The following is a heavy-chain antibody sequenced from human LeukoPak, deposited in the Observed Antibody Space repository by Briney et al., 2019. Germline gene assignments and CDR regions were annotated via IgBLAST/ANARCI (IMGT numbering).Heavy chain of an antibody. CDR2: ISSSSSTK. D-gene: IGHD3-22*01. CDR1: GFTFSRYS. V-gene: IGHV3-48*02. CDR3: AREGRYDSSGYYDY. Sequence: GGSLRLSCAASGFTFSRYSMNWVRQAPGKGLEWVSYISSSSSTKYYVDSVKGRFTISRDNAKNSLYLQMNSLRDEDTAVYYCAREGRYDSSGYYDYWGQGILVTVS. J-gene: IGHJ4*02.